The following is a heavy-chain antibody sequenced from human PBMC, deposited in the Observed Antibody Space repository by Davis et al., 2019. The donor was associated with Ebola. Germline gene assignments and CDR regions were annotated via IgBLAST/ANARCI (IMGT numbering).Heavy chain of an antibody. CDR2: ISYSGIA. V-gene: IGHV4-4*02. CDR1: GFTFTSYTM. CDR3: ARVMSNYDSTGYSTADAFDI. Sequence: PGGSLRLSCAASGFTFTSYTMYWVRQAPGKGLEWIGEISYSGIANYNPSLKSRVTLSVEQSQNQFSLRLSSVTAADTAVYYCARVMSNYDSTGYSTADAFDIWGQGTMVTVSS. J-gene: IGHJ3*02. D-gene: IGHD3/OR15-3a*01.